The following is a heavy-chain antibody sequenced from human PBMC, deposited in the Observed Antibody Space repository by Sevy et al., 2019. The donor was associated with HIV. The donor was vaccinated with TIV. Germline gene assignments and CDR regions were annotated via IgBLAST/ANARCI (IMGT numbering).Heavy chain of an antibody. J-gene: IGHJ6*03. Sequence: GGSLRLSCAASGFTFSKYWMSWVRQAPGKGLKWVANIQEDGSGKYYVDAVKGRFTISRDNAKNSLYLQMNSLRAEDTAVYYCATDPFSVTSSNDYMDVWGKGTTVTVSS. CDR1: GFTFSKYW. CDR2: IQEDGSGK. V-gene: IGHV3-7*01. CDR3: ATDPFSVTSSNDYMDV. D-gene: IGHD4-17*01.